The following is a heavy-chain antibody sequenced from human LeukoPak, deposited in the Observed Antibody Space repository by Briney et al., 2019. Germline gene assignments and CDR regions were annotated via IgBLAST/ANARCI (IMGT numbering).Heavy chain of an antibody. V-gene: IGHV7-4-1*02. Sequence: GASVKVSCKASGYTFTGHAMNWVRQAPGQGLEWMGWINTNTGNPTYAQGFTGRFVFSLDTSVSTAYLQISSLKAEDTAVYYCATKEIGYCTGGSCYELDYWGQGTLVTVSS. J-gene: IGHJ4*02. D-gene: IGHD2-15*01. CDR2: INTNTGNP. CDR1: GYTFTGHA. CDR3: ATKEIGYCTGGSCYELDY.